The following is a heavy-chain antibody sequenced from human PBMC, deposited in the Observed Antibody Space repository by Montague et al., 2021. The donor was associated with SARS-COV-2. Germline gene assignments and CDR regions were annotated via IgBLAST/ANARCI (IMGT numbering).Heavy chain of an antibody. CDR1: GGSISRYY. J-gene: IGHJ6*02. Sequence: SETLSLTCTVSGGSISRYYWNWIRQSPGKGLEWIGYIYYTGSTSYNPSLNSRVSISVDTPNNQFSLRLSSVTAADTAVYYCAWMMVQHAGMDVWGQGTTVTVSS. D-gene: IGHD4/OR15-4a*01. CDR3: AWMMVQHAGMDV. CDR2: IYYTGST. V-gene: IGHV4-59*01.